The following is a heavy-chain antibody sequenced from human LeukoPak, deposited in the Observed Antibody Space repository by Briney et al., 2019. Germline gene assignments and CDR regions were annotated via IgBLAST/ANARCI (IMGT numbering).Heavy chain of an antibody. CDR1: GYTFTGYY. Sequence: GASVKVSCKASGYTFTGYYMHWVRQAPGQGLEWMGWINPIFGTANYAQKFQGIVTITADESTSTAYMELSSLRSEDTAVYYCARARPVEMATISGQYYFDYWGQGTLVTVSS. CDR3: ARARPVEMATISGQYYFDY. D-gene: IGHD5-24*01. CDR2: INPIFGTA. V-gene: IGHV1-69*13. J-gene: IGHJ4*02.